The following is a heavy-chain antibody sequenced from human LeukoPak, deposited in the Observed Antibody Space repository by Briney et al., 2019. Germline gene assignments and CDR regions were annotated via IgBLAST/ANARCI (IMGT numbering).Heavy chain of an antibody. J-gene: IGHJ3*02. V-gene: IGHV3-21*01. Sequence: PGGSLRLSCAASGFTFSGYSMNWVRQAPGKGLEWVSSISTTSAYIYYADSVKGRLTTSRDNAKNSLYLQMNSLRAEDTAVYYCARDQPAYYCDSQDVAFDIWGQGTMVTVSS. D-gene: IGHD3-22*01. CDR3: ARDQPAYYCDSQDVAFDI. CDR2: ISTTSAYI. CDR1: GFTFSGYS.